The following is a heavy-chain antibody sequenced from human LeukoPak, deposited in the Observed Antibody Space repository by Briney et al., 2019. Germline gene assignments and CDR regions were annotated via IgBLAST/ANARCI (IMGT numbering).Heavy chain of an antibody. D-gene: IGHD3-10*01. Sequence: PSETLSLTCTVSGGSISSGDYYWSWIRQPAGKGLEWIGYIYYSGSTYYNPSLKSRVTISVDTSKNQFSLKLSSVTAADTAVYYCAREVRMVRGVTHPPYGMDVWGKGTTVTVSS. CDR3: AREVRMVRGVTHPPYGMDV. V-gene: IGHV4-30-4*01. CDR1: GGSISSGDYY. CDR2: IYYSGST. J-gene: IGHJ6*04.